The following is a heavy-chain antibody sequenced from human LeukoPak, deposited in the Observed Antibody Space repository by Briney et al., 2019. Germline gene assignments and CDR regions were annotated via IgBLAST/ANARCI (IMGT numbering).Heavy chain of an antibody. J-gene: IGHJ4*02. CDR2: INESGST. Sequence: PSETLSLTCAVYGGSFRGYYWSWIRQPPGKGLEWIGEINESGSTHYNTSLNRRVTISVDTSKNEVYLKLSSVTAADTAIYYCARGVSHRNFDWLFYWGQGTLVTVSS. D-gene: IGHD3-9*01. CDR1: GGSFRGYY. V-gene: IGHV4-34*01. CDR3: ARGVSHRNFDWLFY.